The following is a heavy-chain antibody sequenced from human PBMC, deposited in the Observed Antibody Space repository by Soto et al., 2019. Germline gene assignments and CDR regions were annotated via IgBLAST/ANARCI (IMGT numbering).Heavy chain of an antibody. D-gene: IGHD6-19*01. V-gene: IGHV1-69*01. Sequence: QVQLVQSGAEVKKPGSSVKVSCKASGGTFSSYAISWVRQAPGQGLEWMGGVIPFFGTANYAQKFQGRVTITADESTSTAYMELSSLRSEDTAVYYCSTGYSSGWITFNFDYWGQGTLVTVSS. J-gene: IGHJ4*02. CDR2: VIPFFGTA. CDR3: STGYSSGWITFNFDY. CDR1: GGTFSSYA.